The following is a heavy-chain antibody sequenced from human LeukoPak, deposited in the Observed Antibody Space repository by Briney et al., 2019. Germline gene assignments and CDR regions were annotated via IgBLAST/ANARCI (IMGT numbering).Heavy chain of an antibody. Sequence: GASVKVSCKASGGTFNTYAISWVRQAPGQGLEWMGGIIPIFGTANYAQKFQGRVTITADESTSTAYMELGSLRSEDTAVYYCARDRYSYGLIPFDYWGQGTLVTVSS. D-gene: IGHD5-18*01. CDR1: GGTFNTYA. J-gene: IGHJ4*02. CDR3: ARDRYSYGLIPFDY. CDR2: IIPIFGTA. V-gene: IGHV1-69*13.